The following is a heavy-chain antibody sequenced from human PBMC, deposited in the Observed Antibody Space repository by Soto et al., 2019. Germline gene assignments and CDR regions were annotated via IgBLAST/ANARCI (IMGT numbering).Heavy chain of an antibody. CDR2: IKQDGSEK. J-gene: IGHJ6*02. D-gene: IGHD1-26*01. V-gene: IGHV3-7*01. CDR1: GFTFSSYW. CDR3: AGATSGSYSNTPMDV. Sequence: EVQLVESGGGLVQPGGSLRLSCAASGFTFSSYWMSWVRQAPGKGLEWVANIKQDGSEKYYVDSVKGRFTISRDNAKNPLYLQMNGLRAEDTAVYYCAGATSGSYSNTPMDVWGQGTTVTVSS.